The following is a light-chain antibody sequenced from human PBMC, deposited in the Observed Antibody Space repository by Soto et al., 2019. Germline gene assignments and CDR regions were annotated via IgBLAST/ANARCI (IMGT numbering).Light chain of an antibody. CDR2: GAS. Sequence: ESVLTQSPGTLSLSPGERATLSCRASQSVSSSYLAWYQQKPGQAPRLLIYGASSRATGIPDRFSGSGSGTYFTLTISRLEPEDFAVYYCQQYGSSPPYTFGPGTKVDIK. V-gene: IGKV3-20*01. CDR3: QQYGSSPPYT. J-gene: IGKJ3*01. CDR1: QSVSSSY.